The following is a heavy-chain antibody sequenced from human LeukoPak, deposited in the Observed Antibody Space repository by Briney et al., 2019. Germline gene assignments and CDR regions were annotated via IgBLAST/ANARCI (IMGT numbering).Heavy chain of an antibody. J-gene: IGHJ5*02. V-gene: IGHV3-33*01. CDR3: ARDQGTSTTAPKRKGRFDP. Sequence: PGGSLRLSCAASGFTFSNTGMHWVRQAPGKGLEWVALIWYDGSNKEYAESVKGRFTIPRDNSKNTLYLQMNSLRDEDTAVYYCARDQGTSTTAPKRKGRFDPWGQGTLVTVSS. D-gene: IGHD1-1*01. CDR2: IWYDGSNK. CDR1: GFTFSNTG.